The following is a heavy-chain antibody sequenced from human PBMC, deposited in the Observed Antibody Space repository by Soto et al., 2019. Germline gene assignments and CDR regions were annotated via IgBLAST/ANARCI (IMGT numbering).Heavy chain of an antibody. CDR1: GFTFSSYA. D-gene: IGHD6-13*01. CDR3: ARDADSSSWYYAFDI. V-gene: IGHV3-30-3*01. CDR2: ISYDGSNK. J-gene: IGHJ3*02. Sequence: QVQLVESWGGVVQPGRSLRLSCAASGFTFSSYAMHWVRQAPGKGLGLVAVISYDGSNKYYADSVKGRFTISRDNSKNTLDLQMNSLRAEDTAVYYCARDADSSSWYYAFDIRGQGTMVTVSS.